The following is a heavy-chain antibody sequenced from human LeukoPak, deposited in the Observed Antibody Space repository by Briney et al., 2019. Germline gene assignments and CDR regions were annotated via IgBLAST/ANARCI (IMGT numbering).Heavy chain of an antibody. D-gene: IGHD2-15*01. J-gene: IGHJ4*02. CDR3: AKEQGGGKPFDY. V-gene: IGHV3-23*01. CDR1: GFSFSAYG. Sequence: GGSLRLSCAASGFSFSAYGMAWVRQAPGKGLEWASAISASGGDTFYADSVKGRFTISRDNSKNTLYLQMNSLRAGDTAIYYCAKEQGGGKPFDYWGRGTLVTVSS. CDR2: ISASGGDT.